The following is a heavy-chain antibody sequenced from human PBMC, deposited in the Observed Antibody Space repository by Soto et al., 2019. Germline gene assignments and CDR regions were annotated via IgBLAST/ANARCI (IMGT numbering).Heavy chain of an antibody. CDR1: GFAFSTYA. Sequence: QVQLVESGGCVVQPGRSLRLSCAASGFAFSTYAMHWVRQAPGKGLEWVAVIWYDGSNKYYADSVKGRFTISRDDSKNTLFVQMNSLRAEDTAVYYCARARGSYTSNWYPGDHWGQGTLVTVSS. D-gene: IGHD6-13*01. J-gene: IGHJ4*02. V-gene: IGHV3-30*04. CDR2: IWYDGSNK. CDR3: ARARGSYTSNWYPGDH.